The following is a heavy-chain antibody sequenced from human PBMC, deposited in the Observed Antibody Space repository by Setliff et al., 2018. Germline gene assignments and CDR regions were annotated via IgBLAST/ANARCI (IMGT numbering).Heavy chain of an antibody. CDR3: ARSGPYYYDSRGAFDI. V-gene: IGHV1-2*04. J-gene: IGHJ3*02. D-gene: IGHD3-22*01. CDR1: GYTFTGYY. CDR2: INPNSGGT. Sequence: ASVKVSCKASGYTFTGYYMHWVRQAPGQGLEWMGWINPNSGGTNYAQKFQGWVTMTRDTSISTAYMKLSRLRSDDTAVYYCARSGPYYYDSRGAFDIWGQGTMVTVSS.